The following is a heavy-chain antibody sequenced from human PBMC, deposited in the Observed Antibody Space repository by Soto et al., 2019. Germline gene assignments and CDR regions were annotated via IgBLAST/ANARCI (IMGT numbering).Heavy chain of an antibody. CDR1: GFTFSSYG. V-gene: IGHV3-33*01. CDR3: ARDQMSDRWFGEGAFDI. CDR2: IWYDGSNK. D-gene: IGHD3-10*01. Sequence: GGSLRLSCAASGFTFSSYGMHWVRQAPGKGLEWVAVIWYDGSNKYYADSVKGRFTISRDNSKNTLYLQMNSLRAEDTAVYYCARDQMSDRWFGEGAFDIWGQGTMVTVSS. J-gene: IGHJ3*02.